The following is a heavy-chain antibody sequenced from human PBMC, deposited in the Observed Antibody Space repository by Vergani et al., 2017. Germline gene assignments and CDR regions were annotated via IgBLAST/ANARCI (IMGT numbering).Heavy chain of an antibody. V-gene: IGHV1-18*04. CDR2: ISGYNGNT. D-gene: IGHD3-22*01. J-gene: IGHJ4*02. CDR1: GYTFTNYG. CDR3: ASGGPTYYYDSSGYFFDY. Sequence: QVQLVQSGAEVKKPGASVKVFCKASGYTFTNYGISWVRQAPGQGLEWMGWISGYNGNTHYAQKLQGRVTMTTDTSTSTAYMELRSLRSDDTAVYYCASGGPTYYYDSSGYFFDYWGQGTLVTVSS.